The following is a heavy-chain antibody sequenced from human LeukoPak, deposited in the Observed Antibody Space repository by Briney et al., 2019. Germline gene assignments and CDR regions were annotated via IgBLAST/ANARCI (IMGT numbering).Heavy chain of an antibody. CDR1: GFTFSSYA. D-gene: IGHD3-22*01. CDR2: ISGSGGST. J-gene: IGHJ4*02. V-gene: IGHV3-23*01. CDR3: AKDLSYYYDSSGYND. Sequence: GGSLRLSCAASGFTFSSYAMSWVRQAPGKGLEWVSAISGSGGSTYYADSVKGRFTISRDNSKNTLYLQMNSLRAEDTAVYYCAKDLSYYYDSSGYNDWGQGTLVTVSS.